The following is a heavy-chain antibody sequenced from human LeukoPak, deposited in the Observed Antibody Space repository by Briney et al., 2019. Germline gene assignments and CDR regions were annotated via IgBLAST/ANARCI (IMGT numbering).Heavy chain of an antibody. CDR3: ARGGYYDILTGYHDAFGI. V-gene: IGHV1-8*01. J-gene: IGHJ3*02. Sequence: GASVKVSCKASGYTFTSYDINWVRQATGQGLEWMGWMNPNSGNTGYAQKFQGRVTMTRNTSISTAYMELSSLRSEDTAVYYCARGGYYDILTGYHDAFGIWGQGTTVTVSS. CDR1: GYTFTSYD. CDR2: MNPNSGNT. D-gene: IGHD3-9*01.